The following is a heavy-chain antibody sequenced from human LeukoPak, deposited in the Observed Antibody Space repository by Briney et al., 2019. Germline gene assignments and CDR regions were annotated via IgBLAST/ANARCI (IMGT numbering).Heavy chain of an antibody. J-gene: IGHJ4*02. Sequence: ASVKVSCKVSGYTLTELSMHWVRQAPGKGLEWMGGFDPEDGETIYAQKFQSRVTMTEDTSTDTAYMELSSLRSEDTAVYYCATVYGPAVAGHFDYWGQGTLVTVSS. CDR2: FDPEDGET. CDR1: GYTLTELS. D-gene: IGHD6-19*01. V-gene: IGHV1-24*01. CDR3: ATVYGPAVAGHFDY.